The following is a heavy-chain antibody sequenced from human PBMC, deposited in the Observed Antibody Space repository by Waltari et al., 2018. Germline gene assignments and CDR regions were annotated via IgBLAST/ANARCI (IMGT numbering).Heavy chain of an antibody. J-gene: IGHJ5*02. CDR3: ARDSSCWLNWFDP. Sequence: QVQLQESGPGLVKPSETLSLTCAVSGYSISSGYYWGWIRQPPGKGLEWIGSIYHSGSTYYNPSLKSRVTISVDTSKNQFSLKLSSVTAADTAVYYCARDSSCWLNWFDPWGQGTLVTVSS. CDR1: GYSISSGYY. CDR2: IYHSGST. V-gene: IGHV4-38-2*02. D-gene: IGHD6-13*01.